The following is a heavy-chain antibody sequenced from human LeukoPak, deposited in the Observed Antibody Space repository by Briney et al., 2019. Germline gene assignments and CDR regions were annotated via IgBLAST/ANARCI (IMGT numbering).Heavy chain of an antibody. J-gene: IGHJ6*02. CDR3: ARNKAITAFFGMDV. Sequence: PGGSLRLSCATSGFTFNKYGIHWVRQAPGKGLEWVAVIAYGGTYTHHADSLKGRFTISRDNSRDTLYLQINSLRPEDTALYYCARNKAITAFFGMDVWGQGTTIIVSS. CDR1: GFTFNKYG. D-gene: IGHD2/OR15-2a*01. CDR2: IAYGGTYT. V-gene: IGHV3-30*03.